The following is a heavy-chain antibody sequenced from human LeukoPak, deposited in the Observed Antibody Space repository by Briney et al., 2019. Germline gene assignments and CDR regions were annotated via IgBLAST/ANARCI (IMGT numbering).Heavy chain of an antibody. V-gene: IGHV1-18*01. CDR2: ISAYNGNT. Sequence: ASVKVSCKASGYTFTSYGIRWVRPAPGQGIEWMGWISAYNGNTNYAQKLQGRVTMTTDTSTSTAYMELRSLRSDDTAVYYCARSPGGSYYALSDYWGQGTLVTVSS. J-gene: IGHJ4*02. CDR1: GYTFTSYG. D-gene: IGHD1-26*01. CDR3: ARSPGGSYYALSDY.